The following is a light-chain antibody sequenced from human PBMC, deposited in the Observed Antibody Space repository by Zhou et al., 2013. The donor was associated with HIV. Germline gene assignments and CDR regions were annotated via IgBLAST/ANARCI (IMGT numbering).Light chain of an antibody. Sequence: AIRMTQSPSSFSASAGDRVTITCRASEGIASHLAWYQQKPGKAPKFLMYAASTLQDGVPSRFSGSGSWDRFYVSPSPACSLKILTTYYCQQYYSYPITFGQGTRL. J-gene: IGKJ5*01. CDR3: QQYYSYPIT. CDR1: EGIASH. V-gene: IGKV1-8*01. CDR2: AAS.